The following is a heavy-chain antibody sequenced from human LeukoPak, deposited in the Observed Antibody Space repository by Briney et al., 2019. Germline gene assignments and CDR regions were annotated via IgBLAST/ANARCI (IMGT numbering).Heavy chain of an antibody. J-gene: IGHJ4*02. CDR1: GFTVSSNY. D-gene: IGHD4-23*01. CDR3: AKGSTLVTPGVFDF. V-gene: IGHV3-66*01. Sequence: GGSLRLSCAASGFTVSSNYMSWVRQAPGKGLEWVSVIYADSSTFYTDSAKGRFTISSDNSKNTLYLQMNSLRTDDTAAYYCAKGSTLVTPGVFDFWGQGTLVTVSS. CDR2: IYADSST.